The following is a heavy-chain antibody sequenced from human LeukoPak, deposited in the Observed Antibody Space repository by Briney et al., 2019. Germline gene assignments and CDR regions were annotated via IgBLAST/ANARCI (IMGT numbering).Heavy chain of an antibody. CDR3: TRETLMSYSSSSMHYYYYMDV. CDR1: GFSISSAYY. CDR2: IYHSGST. Sequence: PSETLSLTCTVSGFSISSAYYWSWIRPPPGKGLEWIGHIYHSGSTYYSPSLKSRVTMSVDTSKNQFSLKLSSVTAADTAVYYCTRETLMSYSSSSMHYYYYMDVWGKGTTVTVSS. D-gene: IGHD6-6*01. J-gene: IGHJ6*03. V-gene: IGHV4-38-2*02.